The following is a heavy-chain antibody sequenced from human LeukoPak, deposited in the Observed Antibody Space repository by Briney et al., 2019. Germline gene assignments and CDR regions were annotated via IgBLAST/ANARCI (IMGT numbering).Heavy chain of an antibody. V-gene: IGHV3-48*04. CDR2: ISSSGSTI. CDR1: GFTFSSYS. CDR3: ARGDSGSYPRDAFDI. Sequence: GGSLRLSCAASGFTFSSYSMNWVRQAPGKGLEWVSYISSSGSTIYYADSVKGRFTISRDNAKNSLYLQMNSLRAEDTAVYYCARGDSGSYPRDAFDIWGQGTMVTVSS. D-gene: IGHD1-26*01. J-gene: IGHJ3*02.